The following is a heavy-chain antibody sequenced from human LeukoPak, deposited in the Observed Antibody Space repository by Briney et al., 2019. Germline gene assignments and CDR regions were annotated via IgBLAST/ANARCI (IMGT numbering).Heavy chain of an antibody. Sequence: PGGSLRLSCAASGFTVSSNYMSWVRQAPGKGLEWVSVIYSGGSTYYADSVKGRFTISRDNSKNTLYLQMNSLRAEDTAVYYCARIPTIFGVDYYYYGMDVWGQGTTVTASS. J-gene: IGHJ6*02. CDR3: ARIPTIFGVDYYYYGMDV. D-gene: IGHD3-3*01. CDR2: IYSGGST. CDR1: GFTVSSNY. V-gene: IGHV3-66*01.